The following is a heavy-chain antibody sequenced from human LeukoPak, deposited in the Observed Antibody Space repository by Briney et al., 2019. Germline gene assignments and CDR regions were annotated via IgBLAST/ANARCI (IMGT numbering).Heavy chain of an antibody. D-gene: IGHD6-13*01. CDR1: GFTFDDYA. J-gene: IGHJ4*02. V-gene: IGHV3-43*02. CDR3: AKDSSWFENGIDY. Sequence: GGSLRLSCAASGFTFDDYAMHWVRQAPGKGLEWVSLISGDGGSTYYADSVKGRFTISRDNSKNSLYLQMNSLRIEDTALYYCAKDSSWFENGIDYWGQGTLVTVSS. CDR2: ISGDGGST.